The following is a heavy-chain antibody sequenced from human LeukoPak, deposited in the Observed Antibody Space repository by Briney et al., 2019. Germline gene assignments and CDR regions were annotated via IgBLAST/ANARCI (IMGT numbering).Heavy chain of an antibody. Sequence: SETLSLTCTVSGGSISSYYWSWIRQPPGKGLEWIGYIYYSGSTKYNPSLTSRVTISVDTSKNQSSLKQSSVTAADAAVHYCARGPPDCSSTSCYAFDAFDIWGQGTMVTVSS. J-gene: IGHJ3*02. V-gene: IGHV4-59*01. CDR3: ARGPPDCSSTSCYAFDAFDI. CDR1: GGSISSYY. CDR2: IYYSGST. D-gene: IGHD2-2*01.